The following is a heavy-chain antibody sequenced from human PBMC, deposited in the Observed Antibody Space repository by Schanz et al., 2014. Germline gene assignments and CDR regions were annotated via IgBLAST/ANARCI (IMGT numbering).Heavy chain of an antibody. Sequence: PGGSLRLSCASSGFSFTTYAMSWVRQAPGKGLEWVSSISSGGGSTYYADSVKGRFTISRDNSKNTLYLQMKSLRAEDTAVYYCLAPDYGMDVWGQGTTXTVSS. V-gene: IGHV3-23*01. J-gene: IGHJ6*02. CDR3: LAPDYGMDV. CDR1: GFSFTTYA. CDR2: ISSGGGST.